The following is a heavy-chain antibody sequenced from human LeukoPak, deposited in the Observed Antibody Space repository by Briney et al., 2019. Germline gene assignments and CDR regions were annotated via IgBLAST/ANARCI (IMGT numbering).Heavy chain of an antibody. V-gene: IGHV1-69*13. CDR2: IIPIFGTA. Sequence: GASVKVSCKASGGTFSSYAISWVRQAPGQGLEWMGGIIPIFGTANYAQKFQGRVTITADESTSTAYMELSSLRSEDTAVYYCAMALGSFGGAYGMDVWGKGTTVTVSS. D-gene: IGHD3-16*01. CDR1: GGTFSSYA. J-gene: IGHJ6*04. CDR3: AMALGSFGGAYGMDV.